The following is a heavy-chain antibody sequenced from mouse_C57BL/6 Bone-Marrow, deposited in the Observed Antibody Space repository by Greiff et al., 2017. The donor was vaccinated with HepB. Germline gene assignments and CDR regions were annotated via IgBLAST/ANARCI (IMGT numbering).Heavy chain of an antibody. CDR1: GFPFSSYA. Sequence: EVMLVESGGGLVKPGGSLKLSCAASGFPFSSYAMSWVRQTPEKRLEWVATISDGGSYTYYPDNVKGRFTISRDNAKNNLYLQMSHLKSEDAAMYYCARDQLLYAMDYWGQGTSVTVSS. CDR3: ARDQLLYAMDY. J-gene: IGHJ4*01. V-gene: IGHV5-4*03. CDR2: ISDGGSYT.